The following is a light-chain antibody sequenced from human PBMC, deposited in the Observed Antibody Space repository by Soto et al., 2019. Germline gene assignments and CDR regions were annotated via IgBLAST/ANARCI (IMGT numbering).Light chain of an antibody. CDR1: QTISSW. CDR3: QQYSGLWT. V-gene: IGKV1-5*03. CDR2: KAS. J-gene: IGKJ1*01. Sequence: DIQMTQSPSTLSASVGDRVTITCRASQTISSWLAWYQQKPGKAPKRLIYKASSLQSGVPSRFSGSVSGTVFTLTISGLQPDDFATYYCQQYSGLWTFGQGTKMEIK.